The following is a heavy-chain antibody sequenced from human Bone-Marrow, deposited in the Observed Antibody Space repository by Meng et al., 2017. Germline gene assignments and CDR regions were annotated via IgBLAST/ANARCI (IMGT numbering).Heavy chain of an antibody. CDR2: IYTSGST. Sequence: GSLRLSCTVSGGSISSYYWSWIRQPAGKGLEWIGRIYTSGSTNYNPSLKSRVTMSVDTSKNQFSLKLSSVTAADTAVYYCARVWYYGSGSYYNAPAFDIWGQGPMVPVSS. J-gene: IGHJ3*02. CDR1: GGSISSYY. CDR3: ARVWYYGSGSYYNAPAFDI. V-gene: IGHV4-4*07. D-gene: IGHD3-10*01.